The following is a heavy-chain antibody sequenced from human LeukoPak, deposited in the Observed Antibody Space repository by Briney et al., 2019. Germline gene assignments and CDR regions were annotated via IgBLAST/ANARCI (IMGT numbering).Heavy chain of an antibody. CDR1: GFTFGDYA. Sequence: GGSLRLSCTASGFTFGDYAMSWARQAPGKGLEWVGFIRSKAYGGTTEYAASVKGRFTISRDDSKSIAYLQMNSLKTEDTAVYYCTSASIAAAGKFDYWGQGTLVTVSS. V-gene: IGHV3-49*04. CDR2: IRSKAYGGTT. D-gene: IGHD6-13*01. CDR3: TSASIAAAGKFDY. J-gene: IGHJ4*02.